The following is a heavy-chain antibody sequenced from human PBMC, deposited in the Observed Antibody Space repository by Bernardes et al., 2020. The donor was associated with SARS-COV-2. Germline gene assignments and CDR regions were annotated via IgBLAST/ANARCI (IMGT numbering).Heavy chain of an antibody. V-gene: IGHV1-2*02. Sequence: ASVKVSCKASGYTFTGYYMHWVRQAPGQGLEWMGWINPNSGGTNYAQKFQGRVTMTRDTSISTAYMELSRLRSDDTAVYYCARGLSTYYYDSSGQDYWGQGTLVTVSS. CDR2: INPNSGGT. D-gene: IGHD3-22*01. J-gene: IGHJ4*02. CDR1: GYTFTGYY. CDR3: ARGLSTYYYDSSGQDY.